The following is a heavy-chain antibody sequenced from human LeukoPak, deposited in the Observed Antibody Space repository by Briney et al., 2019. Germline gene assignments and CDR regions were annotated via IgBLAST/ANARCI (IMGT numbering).Heavy chain of an antibody. D-gene: IGHD6-13*01. CDR3: ATVAAAGSFDY. CDR2: INHSGST. Sequence: SETLSLTCAVYGGSFSGCYWSWIRQPPGKGLEWIGEINHSGSTNYNPSLKSRVTISVDTSKNQFSLKLSSVTAADTAVYYCATVAAAGSFDYWGQGTLVTVSS. V-gene: IGHV4-34*01. J-gene: IGHJ4*02. CDR1: GGSFSGCY.